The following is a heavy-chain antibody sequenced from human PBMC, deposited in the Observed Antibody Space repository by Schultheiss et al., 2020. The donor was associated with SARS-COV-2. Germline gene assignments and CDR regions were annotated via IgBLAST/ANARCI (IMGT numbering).Heavy chain of an antibody. CDR1: GGSISSYY. J-gene: IGHJ4*02. CDR2: INHSGST. CDR3: ARGDYPSPFDY. Sequence: SETLSLTCTVSGGSISSYYWSWIRQPPGKGLEWIGEINHSGSTNYNPSLKSRVTISVDTSKNQFSLKLSSVTAADTAVYYCARGDYPSPFDYWGQGTLVTVSS. V-gene: IGHV4-34*01. D-gene: IGHD4-11*01.